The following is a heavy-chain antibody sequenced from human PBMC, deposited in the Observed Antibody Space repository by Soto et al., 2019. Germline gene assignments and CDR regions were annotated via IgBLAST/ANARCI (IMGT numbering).Heavy chain of an antibody. CDR2: INHSGST. D-gene: IGHD2-2*01. CDR1: GGSFSGYY. Sequence: TSETLSLTCAVYGGSFSGYYWSWIRQPPGKGLEWIGEINHSGSTNYNPSLKSRVTISVDTSKNQFSLKLSSVTAADTAVYYCARYCSSTSKYYYYYMDVWDKGTTVTVSS. CDR3: ARYCSSTSKYYYYYMDV. J-gene: IGHJ6*03. V-gene: IGHV4-34*01.